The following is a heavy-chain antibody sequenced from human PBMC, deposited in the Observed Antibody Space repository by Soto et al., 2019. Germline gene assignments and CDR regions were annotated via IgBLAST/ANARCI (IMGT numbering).Heavy chain of an antibody. J-gene: IGHJ6*02. CDR2: INSDGSST. CDR1: GSTFSNDW. CDR3: ARDRSYSLDV. V-gene: IGHV3-74*01. Sequence: EVQLVESGGGLLQPGGSLRLSCAVSGSTFSNDWMHWVRQAPGKVLVWVSHINSDGSSTNYADFVKGRFTIARDNAKNTVYLQMNSLRAEYTAVYYCARDRSYSLDVWGQGTTVTVSS.